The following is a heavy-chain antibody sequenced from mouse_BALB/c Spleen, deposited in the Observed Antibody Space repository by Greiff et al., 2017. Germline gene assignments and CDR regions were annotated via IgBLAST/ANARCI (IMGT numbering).Heavy chain of an antibody. J-gene: IGHJ4*01. V-gene: IGHV3-2*02. D-gene: IGHD2-3*01. CDR1: GYSITSDYA. CDR2: ISYSGST. CDR3: AREGIYDGYYLYAMDY. Sequence: EVKLMESGPGLVKPSQSLSLTCTVTGYSITSDYAWNWIRQFPGNKLEWMGYISYSGSTSYNPSLKSRISITRDTSKNQFFLQLNSVTTEDTATYYCAREGIYDGYYLYAMDYWGQGTSVTVSS.